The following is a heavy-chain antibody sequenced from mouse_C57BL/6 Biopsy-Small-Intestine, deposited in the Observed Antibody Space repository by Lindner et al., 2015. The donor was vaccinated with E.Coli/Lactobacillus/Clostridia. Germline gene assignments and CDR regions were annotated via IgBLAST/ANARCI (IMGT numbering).Heavy chain of an antibody. CDR1: GYMFITFR. Sequence: VQLQESGAELAKPGASVRLSCKASGYMFITFRMHWVKQRPGQGLEWIGYINPSSGYTKYNQKFKDKATLTADKSSSTAYMQLSSLTYEDSAVYYCARHFTTVVATGAMDYWGQGTSVTVSS. V-gene: IGHV1-7*01. J-gene: IGHJ4*01. D-gene: IGHD1-1*01. CDR3: ARHFTTVVATGAMDY. CDR2: INPSSGYT.